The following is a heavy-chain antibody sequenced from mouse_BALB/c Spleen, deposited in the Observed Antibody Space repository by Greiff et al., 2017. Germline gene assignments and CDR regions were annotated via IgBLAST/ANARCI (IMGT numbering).Heavy chain of an antibody. CDR3: ARGGSYFDY. V-gene: IGHV14-3*02. CDR1: GFYITDTY. D-gene: IGHD1-1*02. Sequence: VPLQQSGAELVKPGASVKLSCTASGFYITDTYMHWVKQRPEQGLEWIGRIDPANGNTKYDQKFPGTATITADTSSNTAYLQLRSLTSEDTAGYYCARGGSYFDYGGEGTLLTVSA. J-gene: IGHJ2*01. CDR2: IDPANGNT.